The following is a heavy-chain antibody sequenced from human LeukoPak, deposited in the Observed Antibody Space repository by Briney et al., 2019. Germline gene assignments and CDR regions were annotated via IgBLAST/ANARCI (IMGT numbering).Heavy chain of an antibody. D-gene: IGHD2-2*01. J-gene: IGHJ6*04. CDR1: GFTFSSYS. V-gene: IGHV3-21*01. CDR3: ASGGYCSSTSCYEPYYYYGMDV. CDR2: ISSSSSYI. Sequence: PGGSLRLSCAASGFTFSSYSMNWVRQAPGKGLEWVSSISSSSSYIYYADSVKGRFTISRDNAKNSLYLQMNSLRAGDTAVYYCASGGYCSSTSCYEPYYYYGMDVWGKGTTVTVSS.